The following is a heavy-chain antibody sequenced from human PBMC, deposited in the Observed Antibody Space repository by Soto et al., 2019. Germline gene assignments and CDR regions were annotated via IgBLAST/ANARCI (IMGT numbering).Heavy chain of an antibody. V-gene: IGHV3-48*01. Sequence: GGSLRLSCAASGFTFNDYSFNWVRQAPGKGLEWVSYIFSQGTSMYYADSVKGRFTISRDTAKNSVYLQMNSLRGEDTALYYCVRAECPTCYVFRHRGLGTLVTVSS. CDR2: IFSQGTSM. CDR3: VRAECPTCYVFRH. CDR1: GFTFNDYS. J-gene: IGHJ1*01. D-gene: IGHD3-16*01.